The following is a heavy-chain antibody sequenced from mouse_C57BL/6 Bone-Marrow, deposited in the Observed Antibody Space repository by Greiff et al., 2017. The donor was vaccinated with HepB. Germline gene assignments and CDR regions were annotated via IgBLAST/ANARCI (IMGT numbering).Heavy chain of an antibody. D-gene: IGHD1-1*01. CDR2: IYPRDGST. CDR1: GYTFTSYG. CDR3: ARAYGRDY. J-gene: IGHJ2*01. V-gene: IGHV1-81*01. Sequence: VQGVESGAELARPGASVKLSCKASGYTFTSYGMSWVKQRTGQGLEWIGYIYPRDGSTKYNEKFKGKATLTADKSSSTAYMQLNSLTSEDSAVYFCARAYGRDYWGQGTTLTVSS.